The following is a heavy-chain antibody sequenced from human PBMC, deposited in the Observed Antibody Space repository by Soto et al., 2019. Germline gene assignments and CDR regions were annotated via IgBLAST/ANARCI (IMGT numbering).Heavy chain of an antibody. CDR1: GYTFTGYY. Sequence: GASVKVSCKASGYTFTGYYMHWVRQAPGQGLEWMGWINPNSGGTNYAQKFQGWVTMTRDTSISTAYMELSRLRSDDTAVYYCARDLGYCSGGSCYLNWFDPWGQGTLVTVSS. V-gene: IGHV1-2*04. CDR3: ARDLGYCSGGSCYLNWFDP. J-gene: IGHJ5*02. D-gene: IGHD2-15*01. CDR2: INPNSGGT.